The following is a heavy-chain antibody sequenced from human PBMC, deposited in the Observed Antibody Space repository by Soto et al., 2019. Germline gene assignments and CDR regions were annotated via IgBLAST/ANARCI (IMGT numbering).Heavy chain of an antibody. V-gene: IGHV3-30*18. J-gene: IGHJ4*02. Sequence: PGGSLRLSCAASGFTFSSYGMHWVRQAPGKGLEWVAVISYDGSNKYYADSVKGRFTISRDNSKNTLYLQMNSLRAEDTAVYYCAKDGEMAYKEYYFDYWGQGTLVTVSS. CDR3: AKDGEMAYKEYYFDY. D-gene: IGHD3-10*01. CDR2: ISYDGSNK. CDR1: GFTFSSYG.